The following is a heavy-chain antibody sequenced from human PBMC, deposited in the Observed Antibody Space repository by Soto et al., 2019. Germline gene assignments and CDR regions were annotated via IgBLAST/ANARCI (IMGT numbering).Heavy chain of an antibody. D-gene: IGHD6-19*01. V-gene: IGHV1-18*04. Sequence: ASLNAYCKASFYTFTTISIIWVRQTPGQGLEWMGWISAYKGNTDYAQNLQGRVTLTTDTSTSTAYMELRSLISDDTAVYYCARALGPWLGGFEPWGQGNLVTVSS. CDR2: ISAYKGNT. CDR3: ARALGPWLGGFEP. CDR1: FYTFTTIS. J-gene: IGHJ5*02.